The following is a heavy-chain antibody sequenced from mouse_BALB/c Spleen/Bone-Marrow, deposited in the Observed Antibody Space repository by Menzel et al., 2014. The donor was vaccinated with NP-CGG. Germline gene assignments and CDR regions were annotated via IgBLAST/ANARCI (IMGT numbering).Heavy chain of an antibody. CDR3: ALYYRYDYCDY. V-gene: IGHV1-7*01. CDR2: INPSTTYS. D-gene: IGHD2-14*01. CDR1: GYTFTSSW. Sequence: QVQLKESGAELAKPGASVKMSCKASGYTFTSSWMHWVKQRPGQGLEWIGYINPSTTYSAYNQQFKDKATLPADKSSSTAYMQQSSLTSEDSAVYYCALYYRYDYCDYWGQGTTRSVSS. J-gene: IGHJ2*01.